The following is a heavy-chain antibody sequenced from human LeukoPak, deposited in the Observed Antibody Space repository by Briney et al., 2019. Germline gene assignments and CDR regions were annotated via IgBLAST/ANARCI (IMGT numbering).Heavy chain of an antibody. V-gene: IGHV1-58*02. J-gene: IGHJ4*02. D-gene: IGHD3-22*01. CDR2: IVVGSGNT. CDR3: AADPLYYYDSSGTFDY. CDR1: GFTFTSSA. Sequence: SVKVSCKASGFTFTSSAMQWVRQARGQRLEWIGRIVVGSGNTNYAQKFQERVTITRDMSTSTAYMELSGLRSEDTAVCYCAADPLYYYDSSGTFDYWGQGTLVTVSS.